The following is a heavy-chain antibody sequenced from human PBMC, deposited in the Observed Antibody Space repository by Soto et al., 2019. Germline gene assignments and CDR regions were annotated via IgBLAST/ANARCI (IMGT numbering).Heavy chain of an antibody. CDR1: GFTFSSYA. D-gene: IGHD1-26*01. CDR3: ARDRNGGATHLDY. V-gene: IGHV3-30-3*01. CDR2: ISYDGSNK. J-gene: IGHJ4*02. Sequence: QVQLVESGGGVVQPGRSLRLSCAASGFTFSSYAMHWVRQAPGKGLEWVAVISYDGSNKYYADSVKGRFTISRDNSKNTLYLQMNSLRAEDTAVYYCARDRNGGATHLDYWGQGTLVTVSS.